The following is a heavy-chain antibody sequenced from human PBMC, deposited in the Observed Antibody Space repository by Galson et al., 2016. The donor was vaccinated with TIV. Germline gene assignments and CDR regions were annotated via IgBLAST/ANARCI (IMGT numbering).Heavy chain of an antibody. CDR2: TYCRSRCYY. V-gene: IGHV6-1*01. J-gene: IGHJ3*01. CDR3: ARAAGRNGATCHATCESFDF. D-gene: IGHD3-10*01. CDR1: GDSVSSHSAA. Sequence: CAISGDSVSSHSAAWNWIRQSPSRGLEWLGRTYCRSRCYYDYAVSVKSRITIESDTSKNQFSLQLNSGTSEDTAVYYCARAAGRNGATCHATCESFDFWGQGTKVTVSS.